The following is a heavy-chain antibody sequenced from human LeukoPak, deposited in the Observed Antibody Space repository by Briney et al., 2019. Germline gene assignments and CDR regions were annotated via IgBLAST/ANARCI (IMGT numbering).Heavy chain of an antibody. Sequence: ASVKVSCKASGGTFSSYAISWVRQAPGQGLEWMGGIIPIFGTANYAQKFQGRVTITADESTSTAYMELSSLRSEDTAVYYCARPLVPYCSSTSCQKYYYYYMDVWGKGTTATVSS. CDR1: GGTFSSYA. CDR3: ARPLVPYCSSTSCQKYYYYYMDV. V-gene: IGHV1-69*13. D-gene: IGHD2-2*01. J-gene: IGHJ6*03. CDR2: IIPIFGTA.